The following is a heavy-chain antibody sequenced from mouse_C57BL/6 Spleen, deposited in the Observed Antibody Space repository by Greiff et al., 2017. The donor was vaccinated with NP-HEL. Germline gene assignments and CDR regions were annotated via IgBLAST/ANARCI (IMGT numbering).Heavy chain of an antibody. CDR1: GYAFRSYW. CDR2: IYPGDGDT. Sequence: QVQLKESGAELVKPGASVKISCKASGYAFRSYWMNWVKQRPGKGLEWIGQIYPGDGDTNYNGKFKGKATLTADKSSSTAYMQLSSLTSEDSAVYFCARRVTPSMDYWGQGTSVTVSS. J-gene: IGHJ4*01. V-gene: IGHV1-80*01. CDR3: ARRVTPSMDY. D-gene: IGHD2-3*01.